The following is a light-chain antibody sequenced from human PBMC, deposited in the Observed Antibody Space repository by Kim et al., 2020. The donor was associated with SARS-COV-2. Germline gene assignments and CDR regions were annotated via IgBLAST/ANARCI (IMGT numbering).Light chain of an antibody. Sequence: EIVLTQSPATLSLSPGERATLSCRGSQSVSSSLAWYQQKSGQTPRLLIYDAPNRATGVPGRFSGSGSGTDFTLTVSSLEPEHFAVYSCQQRSHWPPDTFGQGTKLEI. CDR1: QSVSSS. V-gene: IGKV3-11*01. CDR2: DAP. CDR3: QQRSHWPPDT. J-gene: IGKJ2*01.